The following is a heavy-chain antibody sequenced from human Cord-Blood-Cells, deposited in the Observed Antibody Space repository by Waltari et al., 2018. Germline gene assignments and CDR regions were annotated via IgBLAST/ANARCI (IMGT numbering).Heavy chain of an antibody. CDR2: IIPIFGTA. V-gene: IGHV1-69*01. D-gene: IGHD6-6*01. CDR3: ARGGSYSSSFDY. Sequence: VQLVQSGAAVKKPGSSVKVSCKASGGTFSSYDMSRVRQAPGQGLEWMGGIIPIFGTANYAQKFQGRVTITADESTSTAYMELSSLRSEDTAVYYCARGGSYSSSFDYWGQGTLVTVSS. J-gene: IGHJ4*02. CDR1: GGTFSSYD.